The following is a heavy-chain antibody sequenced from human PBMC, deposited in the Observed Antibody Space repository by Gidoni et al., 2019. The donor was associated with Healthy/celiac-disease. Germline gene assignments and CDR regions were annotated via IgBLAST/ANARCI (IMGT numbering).Heavy chain of an antibody. J-gene: IGHJ4*02. V-gene: IGHV4-39*01. CDR1: GGSISSSSYY. Sequence: QLQLQESAPGTVTPSETPSPTRSVPGGSISSSSYYWGWIRQPPGKGLEWIGSIYYSGSTNYDPSLKSQVTISEDTSKDQFSLRLNAVTAADTAVCYCARRKLRWPGYDYWGQGTLVTVSS. CDR2: IYYSGST. D-gene: IGHD4-17*01. CDR3: ARRKLRWPGYDY.